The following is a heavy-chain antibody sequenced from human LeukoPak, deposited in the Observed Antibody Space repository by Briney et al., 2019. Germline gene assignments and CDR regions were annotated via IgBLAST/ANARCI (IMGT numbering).Heavy chain of an antibody. CDR3: ARPLTRTDAFDI. J-gene: IGHJ3*02. Sequence: ASVKVSCTASGYTVTGYYMHWVRQAPGQGLEWMEWINHNSGGTNSAQKFQGRVTMTRDTSISTAYMELTRLRSDDTAVYYCARPLTRTDAFDIWGQGTMVTVSS. CDR2: INHNSGGT. V-gene: IGHV1-2*02. CDR1: GYTVTGYY. D-gene: IGHD3-9*01.